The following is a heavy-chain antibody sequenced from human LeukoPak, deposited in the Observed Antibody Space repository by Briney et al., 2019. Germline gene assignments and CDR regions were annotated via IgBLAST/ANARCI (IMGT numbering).Heavy chain of an antibody. CDR3: ARDARWELPFDY. CDR2: MNPNSGNT. CDR1: GYTFTSYD. Sequence: ASVKVSCKASGYTFTSYDINWVRQATGQGLEWMGWMNPNSGNTGYAQKFQGRVTMTRNTSISTAYMELSRLRSDDTAVYYCARDARWELPFDYWGQGTLVTVSS. D-gene: IGHD1-26*01. J-gene: IGHJ4*02. V-gene: IGHV1-8*01.